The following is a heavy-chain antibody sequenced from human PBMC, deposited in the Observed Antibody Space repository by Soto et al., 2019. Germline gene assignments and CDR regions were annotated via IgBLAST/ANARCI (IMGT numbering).Heavy chain of an antibody. J-gene: IGHJ4*02. CDR3: ARSSFTWIQLWPFDY. CDR2: IDPSDSYT. V-gene: IGHV5-10-1*01. CDR1: GYSFTSYW. Sequence: GESLKISCTGSGYSFTSYWISWVGQMPGKGLEWMGRIDPSDSYTNYSPSFQGHVTISADKSISTAYLQWSSLKAPDTAMYYCARSSFTWIQLWPFDYWGQGTLVTVYS. D-gene: IGHD5-18*01.